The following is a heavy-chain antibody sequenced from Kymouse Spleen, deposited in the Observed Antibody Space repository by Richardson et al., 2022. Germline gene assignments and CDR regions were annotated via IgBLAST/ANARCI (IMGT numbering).Heavy chain of an antibody. CDR3: ARGITGTTSDY. Sequence: QVQLQESGPGLVKPSETLSLTCTVSGGSISSYYWSWIRQPPGKGLEWIGYIYYSGSTNYNPSLKSRVTISVDTSKNQFSLKLSSVTAADTAVYYCARGITGTTSDYWGQGTLVTVSS. V-gene: IGHV4-59*01. J-gene: IGHJ4*02. CDR2: IYYSGST. CDR1: GGSISSYY. D-gene: IGHD1-7*01.